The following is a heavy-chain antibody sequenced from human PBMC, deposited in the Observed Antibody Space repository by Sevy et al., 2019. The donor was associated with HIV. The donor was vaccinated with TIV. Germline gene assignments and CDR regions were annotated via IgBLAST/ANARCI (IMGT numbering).Heavy chain of an antibody. Sequence: GGSLRLSCAASGFTISSYGMHWVRQAPGKGLEWVAVISYDGSNKYYADSVKGRFTISRDNSKNTLYLQMNSLRAEDTAVYYCAKPPYDYGDYYFDYWGQGTLVTVSS. CDR2: ISYDGSNK. D-gene: IGHD4-17*01. CDR1: GFTISSYG. J-gene: IGHJ4*02. CDR3: AKPPYDYGDYYFDY. V-gene: IGHV3-30*18.